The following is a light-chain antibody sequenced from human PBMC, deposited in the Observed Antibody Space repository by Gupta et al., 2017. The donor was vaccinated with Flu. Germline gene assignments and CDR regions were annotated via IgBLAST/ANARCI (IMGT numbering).Light chain of an antibody. Sequence: SSLSASVGDRVTITCRASQGISSYLNWYQQKPGKAPKLLIYATSNLQRGVPSRFSGSGFGTEFTLTISGLQPEDFATYYCQQSDNTPYLTFGGGTKVEIK. CDR1: QGISSY. J-gene: IGKJ4*01. CDR2: ATS. CDR3: QQSDNTPYLT. V-gene: IGKV1-39*01.